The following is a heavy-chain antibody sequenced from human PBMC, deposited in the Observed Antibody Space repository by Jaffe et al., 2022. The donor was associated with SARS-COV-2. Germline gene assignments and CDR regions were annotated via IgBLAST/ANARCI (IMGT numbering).Heavy chain of an antibody. Sequence: QVQLVQSGAEVKKPGSSVKVSCKASGGTFSSYTISWVRQAPGQGLEWMGRIIPILGIANYAQKFQGRVTITADKSTSTAYMELSSLRSEDTAVYYCAINWNGGYYYYYYGMDVWGQGTTVTVSS. CDR1: GGTFSSYT. CDR2: IIPILGIA. D-gene: IGHD1-20*01. J-gene: IGHJ6*02. CDR3: AINWNGGYYYYYYGMDV. V-gene: IGHV1-69*02.